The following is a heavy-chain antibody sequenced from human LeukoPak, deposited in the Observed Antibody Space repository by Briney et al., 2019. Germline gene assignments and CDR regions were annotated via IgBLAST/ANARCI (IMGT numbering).Heavy chain of an antibody. V-gene: IGHV4-39*07. CDR1: GGSINSGPYY. CDR2: INHTGSS. Sequence: SETLSLTRTVSGGSINSGPYYWAWIRQPPGKGLEWIGEINHTGSSNYNPSLKSRVTTSVVTSKNQFSLKLSSVTAADTAVYYCARAREGYFDLWGRGNLVTVSS. J-gene: IGHJ2*01. CDR3: ARAREGYFDL.